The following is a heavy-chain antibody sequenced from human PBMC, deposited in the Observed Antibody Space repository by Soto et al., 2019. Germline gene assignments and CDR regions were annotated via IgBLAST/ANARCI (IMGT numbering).Heavy chain of an antibody. V-gene: IGHV1-2*02. Sequence: ASVKVYCKASGYTFTGYYMHWVRQAPGQGLEWMGWINPNSGGTNYAQKFQGRVTMTRDTSISTAYMELSRLRSDDTAVYYCARVGNIAVAAFDIWGQGIMVTVSS. J-gene: IGHJ3*02. CDR2: INPNSGGT. CDR3: ARVGNIAVAAFDI. D-gene: IGHD6-19*01. CDR1: GYTFTGYY.